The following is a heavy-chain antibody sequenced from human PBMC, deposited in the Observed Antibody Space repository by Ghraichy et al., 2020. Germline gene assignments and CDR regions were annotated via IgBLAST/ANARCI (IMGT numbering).Heavy chain of an antibody. V-gene: IGHV3-11*06. CDR2: ISGGASHT. CDR1: GFTFSDHY. CDR3: ARDRREVGDPNYYQMDV. J-gene: IGHJ6*03. D-gene: IGHD1-26*01. Sequence: GGSLRLSCAASGFTFSDHYMSWVRQAPGKGLEWVSYISGGASHTNYADSLKGRFTISRDNANNSLYLQMSSLRADDTAVYYCARDRREVGDPNYYQMDVWGKGTTVIVSS.